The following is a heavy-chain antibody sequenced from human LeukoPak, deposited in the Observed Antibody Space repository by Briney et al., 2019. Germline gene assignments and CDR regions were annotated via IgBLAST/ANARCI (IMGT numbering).Heavy chain of an antibody. CDR2: ISGSGGST. CDR3: AKEVFSDFWSGYADY. D-gene: IGHD3-3*01. Sequence: GGSLRLSCAASGFTFSSYAMSWVRQAPGKGLEWVSPISGSGGSTYYADSVKGRFTISRDNSKNTLYLQMNSLRAEDTAVYYCAKEVFSDFWSGYADYWGQGTLVTVSS. V-gene: IGHV3-23*01. J-gene: IGHJ4*02. CDR1: GFTFSSYA.